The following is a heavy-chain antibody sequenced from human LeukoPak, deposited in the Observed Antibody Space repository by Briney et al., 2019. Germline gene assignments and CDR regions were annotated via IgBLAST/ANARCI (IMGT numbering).Heavy chain of an antibody. CDR3: VGAADAPTYYFDY. D-gene: IGHD6-13*01. CDR1: GGSFSGYY. Sequence: SETLSVTCAVYGGSFSGYYWSWIRQPPGKGLEWIGEINHSGSTNYNPSLKSRVTISVDTSKNQFSLKLSSVTAADTAVYYCVGAADAPTYYFDYWGQGTLVTVSS. CDR2: INHSGST. V-gene: IGHV4-34*01. J-gene: IGHJ4*02.